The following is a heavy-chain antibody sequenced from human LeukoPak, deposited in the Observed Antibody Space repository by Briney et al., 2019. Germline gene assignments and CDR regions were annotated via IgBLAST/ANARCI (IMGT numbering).Heavy chain of an antibody. CDR1: GFTFSHFG. J-gene: IGHJ4*02. CDR3: ARETEPLDYGDSTNLDY. V-gene: IGHV3-21*01. CDR2: IGSRTGNI. D-gene: IGHD4/OR15-4a*01. Sequence: GGSLRLSCEASGFTFSHFGMHWVRQAPGKGLEWVAFIGSRTGNIYYADSVKGRFSISRDNAKDSVYLQMNSLRADDTAVYYCARETEPLDYGDSTNLDYWGQGTLVTVSS.